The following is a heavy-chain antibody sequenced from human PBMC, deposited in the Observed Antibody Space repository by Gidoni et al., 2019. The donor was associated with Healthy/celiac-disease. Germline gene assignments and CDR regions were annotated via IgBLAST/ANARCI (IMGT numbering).Heavy chain of an antibody. D-gene: IGHD3-16*02. V-gene: IGHV3-7*01. CDR3: ASGIVITFGGVIDY. CDR2: IKQDGSEK. Sequence: EVQLVESGGGLVQPGGSLRLSCAASGFTFSSYGMSWVRQAPGKGLEWVANIKQDGSEKYYVDSVKGRFTISRDNAKNSLYLQMNSLRAEDTAVYYCASGIVITFGGVIDYWGQGTLVTVSS. CDR1: GFTFSSYG. J-gene: IGHJ4*02.